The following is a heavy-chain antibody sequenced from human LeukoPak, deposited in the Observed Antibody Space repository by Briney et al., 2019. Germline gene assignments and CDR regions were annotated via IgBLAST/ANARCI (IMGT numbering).Heavy chain of an antibody. Sequence: GGSLRLSCAVSGLTFSDAWMTWVRQAPGRGLEWGGRILGKGSGGTTDYAAPVQGRFTISRDDSKDTVYLEMNSLKTEDTAVYYCSWIRGALGFYFMDVWGKGTTVTISS. D-gene: IGHD3-10*01. V-gene: IGHV3-15*01. CDR3: SWIRGALGFYFMDV. CDR2: ILGKGSGGTT. CDR1: GLTFSDAW. J-gene: IGHJ6*03.